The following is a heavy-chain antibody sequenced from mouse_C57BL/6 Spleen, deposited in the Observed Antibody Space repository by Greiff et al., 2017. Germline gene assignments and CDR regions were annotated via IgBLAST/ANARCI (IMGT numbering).Heavy chain of an antibody. Sequence: QVQLQQPGAELVKPGASVKLSCKASGYTFTSYWMHWVKQRPGQGLEWIGMIHPNSGSTNYNEKFKSKATLTVDKSSSTAYMQLSSLTSEDSAVYYCARSATVVADFDYWGQGTTLTVSS. CDR2: IHPNSGST. D-gene: IGHD1-1*01. J-gene: IGHJ2*01. CDR3: ARSATVVADFDY. CDR1: GYTFTSYW. V-gene: IGHV1-64*01.